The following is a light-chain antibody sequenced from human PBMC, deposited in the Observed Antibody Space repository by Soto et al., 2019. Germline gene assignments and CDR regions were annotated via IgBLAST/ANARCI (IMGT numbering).Light chain of an antibody. Sequence: EIVLTQSPGTLSLSPGERATLSCRASQSVSSSYLAWYQQKPGQAPRLLIYDASNRATGIPARFSGSGSGTDFTLTISSLEPEDFAVYYCQQRFTWPSFGPGTKVDIK. CDR3: QQRFTWPS. CDR1: QSVSSSY. J-gene: IGKJ3*01. CDR2: DAS. V-gene: IGKV3D-20*02.